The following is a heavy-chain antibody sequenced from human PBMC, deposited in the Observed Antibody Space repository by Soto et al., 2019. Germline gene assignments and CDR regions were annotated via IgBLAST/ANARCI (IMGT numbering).Heavy chain of an antibody. CDR2: IYHSGST. V-gene: IGHV4-4*02. CDR3: ARVTGTYSSSSHDY. J-gene: IGHJ4*02. D-gene: IGHD6-6*01. CDR1: GGSISSSNW. Sequence: KASETLSLTCAVSGGSISSSNWWSWVRQPPGKGLEWIGEIYHSGSTNYNPSLKSRVTISVDKSKNQFSLKLSSVTAADTAVYYCARVTGTYSSSSHDYWGQGTPVTVSS.